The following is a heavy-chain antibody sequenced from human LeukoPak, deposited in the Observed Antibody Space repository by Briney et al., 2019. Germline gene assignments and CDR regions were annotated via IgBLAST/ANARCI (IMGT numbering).Heavy chain of an antibody. CDR2: ISYDGSNK. D-gene: IGHD2-15*01. V-gene: IGHV3-30*03. CDR1: GFTFSSYG. CDR3: ALCGAGRCYHNWFDP. J-gene: IGHJ5*02. Sequence: PGGSLRLSCAASGFTFSSYGMHCVRQAPGKGLEGGAVISYDGSNKYYADSVKGRFTISRDNSKNTLYLQMNSLRADDTAVYCCALCGAGRCYHNWFDPWGQGTLVSVSS.